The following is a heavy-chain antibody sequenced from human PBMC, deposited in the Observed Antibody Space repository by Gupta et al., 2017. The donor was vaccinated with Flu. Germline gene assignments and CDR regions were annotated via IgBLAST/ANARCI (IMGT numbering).Heavy chain of an antibody. V-gene: IGHV3-33*01. J-gene: IGHJ4*02. D-gene: IGHD4-23*01. Sequence: QVQLVESGGGVVQPGRSLSLSCAASGFTFSSYGMHWVRQAPGKGLEWVAVIWYDGNNKYYTDSVKGRFTISRDNSKNTLYLQMNSLRAEDTAVYYCATDPGGTVYGGNSVDYWGQGTLVTVSS. CDR3: ATDPGGTVYGGNSVDY. CDR2: IWYDGNNK. CDR1: GFTFSSYG.